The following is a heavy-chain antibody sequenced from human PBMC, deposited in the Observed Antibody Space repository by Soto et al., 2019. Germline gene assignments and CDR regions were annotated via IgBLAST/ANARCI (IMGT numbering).Heavy chain of an antibody. Sequence: ASVKVSCKASGYMFISYGINWVRQAPGQGLEWMGWISASNGNTKYAQNFQGRVTMTTDTSTSTAYMEMRSLRSDDTAVYYCVRDLDGSGSYYTDYWGPGTLVTVSS. CDR2: ISASNGNT. CDR1: GYMFISYG. CDR3: VRDLDGSGSYYTDY. J-gene: IGHJ4*02. D-gene: IGHD3-10*01. V-gene: IGHV1-18*01.